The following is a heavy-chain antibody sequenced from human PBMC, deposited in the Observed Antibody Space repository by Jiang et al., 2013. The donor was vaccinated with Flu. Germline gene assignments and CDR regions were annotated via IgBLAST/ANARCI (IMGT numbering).Heavy chain of an antibody. Sequence: MGRIDPSDSYTNYSPSFQGHVTISADKSISTAYLQWSSLKASDTAMYYCARSYDSSGYGSYYYYGMDVWGQGTTVTVSS. CDR3: ARSYDSSGYGSYYYYGMDV. V-gene: IGHV5-10-1*01. D-gene: IGHD3-22*01. CDR2: IDPSDSYT. J-gene: IGHJ6*02.